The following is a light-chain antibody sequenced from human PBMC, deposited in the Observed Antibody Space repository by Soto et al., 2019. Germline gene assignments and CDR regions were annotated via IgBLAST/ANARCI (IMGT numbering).Light chain of an antibody. J-gene: IGKJ1*01. Sequence: EIVMTQSPATLSVSPGESGTLSCRASQSVSTNLAWYQQTPGQAPRLLIFDASARATGVPARFSGSGSGTEFTLTISSLQSEDFAVYYCQQYDNWLGTFGQGPR. CDR2: DAS. CDR1: QSVSTN. CDR3: QQYDNWLGT. V-gene: IGKV3D-15*01.